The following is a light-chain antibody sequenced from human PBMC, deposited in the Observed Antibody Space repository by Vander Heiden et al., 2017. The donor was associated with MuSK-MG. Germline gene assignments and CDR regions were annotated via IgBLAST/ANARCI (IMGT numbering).Light chain of an antibody. J-gene: IGKJ4*01. Sequence: EIVLTQSPATLSLSPGERATLSCRASQSVGTYLAWYQQKPVQAPRLLIYDASNRATGIPTRFSGSGYGTDFTLTISSREMEDFAVSYCQQHSDWPPLTFGGGTKVEIK. CDR3: QQHSDWPPLT. CDR2: DAS. CDR1: QSVGTY. V-gene: IGKV3-11*01.